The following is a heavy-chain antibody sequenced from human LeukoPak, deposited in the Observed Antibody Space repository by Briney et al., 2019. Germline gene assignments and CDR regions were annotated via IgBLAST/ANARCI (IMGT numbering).Heavy chain of an antibody. CDR2: ISAYNGNR. Sequence: ASVKVSCKASGYTFTRYGISWVRQAPGQGLEWMGWISAYNGNREYEQKLQGRVTMTTDTSTSTAYMELSRLRSDDTAVYYCARDIGSAYRNGLYYCFGMDVWGQGTTVTVSS. J-gene: IGHJ6*02. CDR3: ARDIGSAYRNGLYYCFGMDV. D-gene: IGHD5-18*01. V-gene: IGHV1-18*01. CDR1: GYTFTRYG.